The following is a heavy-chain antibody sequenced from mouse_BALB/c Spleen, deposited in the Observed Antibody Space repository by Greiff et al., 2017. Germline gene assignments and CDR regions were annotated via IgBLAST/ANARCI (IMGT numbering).Heavy chain of an antibody. CDR2: ISSGGSYT. CDR1: GFTFSSYT. J-gene: IGHJ3*01. Sequence: EVQLVESGGGLVKPGGSLKLSCAASGFTFSSYTMSWVRQTPEKRLEWVATISSGGSYTYYPDSVKGRFTISRDNAKNTLYLQMSSLKSEDTAMYYCTRDVITTAAFAYWGQGTLVTVSA. CDR3: TRDVITTAAFAY. V-gene: IGHV5-6-4*01. D-gene: IGHD1-2*01.